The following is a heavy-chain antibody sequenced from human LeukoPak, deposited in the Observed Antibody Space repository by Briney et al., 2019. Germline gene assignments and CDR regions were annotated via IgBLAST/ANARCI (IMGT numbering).Heavy chain of an antibody. Sequence: GGSLRLSRAASGLTFSIYFVHWVRQAPGKGPVCVSRISSDGGSTSSADSVKGRFTISRDKAKNTLYLQMNSLRAEDTAVYYCVVLGQCTTSSCQPWGQGTLVTVSS. V-gene: IGHV3-74*01. CDR3: VVLGQCTTSSCQP. CDR1: GLTFSIYF. J-gene: IGHJ4*02. CDR2: ISSDGGST. D-gene: IGHD2-2*01.